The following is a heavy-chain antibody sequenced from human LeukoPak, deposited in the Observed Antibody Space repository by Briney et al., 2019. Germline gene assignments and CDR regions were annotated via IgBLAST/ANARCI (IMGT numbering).Heavy chain of an antibody. J-gene: IGHJ4*02. CDR1: GYSISSGYY. CDR2: IYHSGST. Sequence: SETLSLTCTVSGYSISSGYYWGWIRQPPGKGLEWIGSIYHSGSTYYNPSLKSRVTISVDTSKSQFSLKLSSVSAADTAVYYCARSTGPAARFVGQSSWGQGTLVTVSS. D-gene: IGHD2-2*01. CDR3: ARSTGPAARFVGQSS. V-gene: IGHV4-38-2*02.